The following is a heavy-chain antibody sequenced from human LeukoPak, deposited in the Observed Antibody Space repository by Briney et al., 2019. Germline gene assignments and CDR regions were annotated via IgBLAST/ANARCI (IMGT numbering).Heavy chain of an antibody. CDR1: GYSFTGHY. V-gene: IGHV1-2*02. D-gene: IGHD1-1*01. CDR2: INPNSGGT. J-gene: IGHJ4*02. Sequence: ASVKVSCKASGYSFTGHYIHWVRQAPGQGLEWMGWINPNSGGTNYAQKFLGRVTVTSDMSLSAAYIELSRLRTYDTAVYYCARVLEAYYYDYWGQGTLVTVSS. CDR3: ARVLEAYYYDY.